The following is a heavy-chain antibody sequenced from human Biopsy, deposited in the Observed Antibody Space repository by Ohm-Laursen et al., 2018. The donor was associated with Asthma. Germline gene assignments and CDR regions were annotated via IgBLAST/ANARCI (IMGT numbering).Heavy chain of an antibody. D-gene: IGHD6-19*01. CDR3: ATYSTGWSGVEF. Sequence: SETLSLTCSVSGASISQYYWTWIRQSPGKGLEWIGYIFYGGNSYYSSSLKSRVSISVDPSKKQFSLTLDSVTAADTAVYYCATYSTGWSGVEFWGQGTRVTASS. CDR1: GASISQYY. V-gene: IGHV4-59*01. J-gene: IGHJ4*02. CDR2: IFYGGNS.